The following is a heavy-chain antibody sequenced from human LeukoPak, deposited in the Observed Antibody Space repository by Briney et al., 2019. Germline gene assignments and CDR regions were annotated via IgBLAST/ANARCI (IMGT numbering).Heavy chain of an antibody. J-gene: IGHJ4*02. Sequence: SETLSLTCTVSGGSISSGSYYWSWIRQPAGKGLEWIGRIYTSGSTNYNPSSKSRVTISVDTSKNQFSLKLSSVTAADTAVYYCARDGGYDPPYYFAYWGQGTLVTVSS. CDR3: ARDGGYDPPYYFAY. CDR2: IYTSGST. V-gene: IGHV4-61*02. D-gene: IGHD3-3*01. CDR1: GGSISSGSYY.